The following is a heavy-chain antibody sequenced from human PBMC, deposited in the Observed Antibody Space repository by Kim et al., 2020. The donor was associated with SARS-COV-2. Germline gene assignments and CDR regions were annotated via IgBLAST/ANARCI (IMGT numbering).Heavy chain of an antibody. D-gene: IGHD1-26*01. Sequence: SETLSLTCNVSGGSINRNTYYWAWILQPPGKGLEWIGCIYHDGTTFYNTSLKSRVSISIDTSKNKLYLHLQFVNAADPAIYYCAQRLGREWFDRWGQGTL. CDR2: IYHDGTT. J-gene: IGHJ5*02. V-gene: IGHV4-39*01. CDR3: AQRLGREWFDR. CDR1: GGSINRNTYY.